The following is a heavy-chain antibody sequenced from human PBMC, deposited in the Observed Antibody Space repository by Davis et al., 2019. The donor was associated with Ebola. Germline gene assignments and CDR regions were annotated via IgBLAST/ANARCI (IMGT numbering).Heavy chain of an antibody. CDR2: IYTSGST. CDR1: GGSISSYY. D-gene: IGHD6-19*01. Sequence: PSETLSLTCTVSGGSISSYYWSWIRQPAGKGLEWIGRIYTSGSTNYNPSLKSRVTMSVDTSKNQFSLKLSSVTAADTAVYYCARDADSSGWRRDWFDPWGQGTLVTVSS. V-gene: IGHV4-4*07. CDR3: ARDADSSGWRRDWFDP. J-gene: IGHJ5*02.